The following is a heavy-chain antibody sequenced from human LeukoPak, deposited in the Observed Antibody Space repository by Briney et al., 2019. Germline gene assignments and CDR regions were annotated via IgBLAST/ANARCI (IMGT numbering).Heavy chain of an antibody. CDR2: MYSGGNT. D-gene: IGHD6-13*01. CDR1: GFTVSSNY. CDR3: VKDRWVDH. Sequence: GGPLRLSCAASGFTVSSNYMSWVRQAPGKGLEWVSVMYSGGNTYYADSVKGRFTISRDNSKNTLYLQMSSLRPEDTAVYYCVKDRWVDHWGQGTLVTVSS. J-gene: IGHJ4*02. V-gene: IGHV3-53*05.